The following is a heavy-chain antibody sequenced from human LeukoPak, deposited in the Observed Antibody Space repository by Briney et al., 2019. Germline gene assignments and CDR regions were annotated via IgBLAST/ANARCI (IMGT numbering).Heavy chain of an antibody. CDR3: AKCPGSANCYTGFDY. D-gene: IGHD2-2*02. J-gene: IGHJ4*02. V-gene: IGHV3-74*01. CDR2: TNGDGNDI. CDR1: GFTLSNSW. Sequence: GGSLRLSCAVSGFTLSNSWMHWVRQAPGKGLVWVARTNGDGNDISYADSVKGRFTISRDNSKNTLYLQMNSLRAEDTAVYYCAKCPGSANCYTGFDYWGQGTLVTVSS.